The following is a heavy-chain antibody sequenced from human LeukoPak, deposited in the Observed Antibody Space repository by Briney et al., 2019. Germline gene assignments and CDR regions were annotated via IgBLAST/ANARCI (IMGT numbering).Heavy chain of an antibody. D-gene: IGHD6-13*01. V-gene: IGHV1-2*02. CDR3: ATDLGSSWIY. CDR1: GYTFTGYY. CDR2: INPNSGGT. Sequence: ASVNVSCKASGYTFTGYYLHWVRQAPGQGLEWMGWINPNSGGTNYAQKFQGRVTMTRDTSISTAYMELSRLSSDDTAVYYCATDLGSSWIYWGQGTLVTVSS. J-gene: IGHJ4*01.